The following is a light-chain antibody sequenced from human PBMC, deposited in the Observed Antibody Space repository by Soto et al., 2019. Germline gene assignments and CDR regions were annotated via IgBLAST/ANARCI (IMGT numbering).Light chain of an antibody. Sequence: EIVITQSPATLSVSPGERATLSCRASQSVSSNLAWYQQKPGQAPRLLIYGASTRATGIPARFSGSGSGTDFTLTISSLQSEDFAVYYCQQYNNWPFTFGPGTKVDIK. CDR3: QQYNNWPFT. CDR2: GAS. J-gene: IGKJ3*01. CDR1: QSVSSN. V-gene: IGKV3-15*01.